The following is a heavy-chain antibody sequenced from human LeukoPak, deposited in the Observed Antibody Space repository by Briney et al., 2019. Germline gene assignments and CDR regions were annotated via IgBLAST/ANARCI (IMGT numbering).Heavy chain of an antibody. V-gene: IGHV3-30*18. CDR1: GFTFSSYG. Sequence: GGSLRLSCAASGFTFSSYGMHWVRQAPGKGLEWVAAISYDGSNKYYADSVKGRFTISRDNSKNTLYLQMNSLRAEDTAVYYCAKDDSNYGTFDYWGQGTLVTVSS. J-gene: IGHJ4*02. CDR3: AKDDSNYGTFDY. CDR2: ISYDGSNK. D-gene: IGHD4-11*01.